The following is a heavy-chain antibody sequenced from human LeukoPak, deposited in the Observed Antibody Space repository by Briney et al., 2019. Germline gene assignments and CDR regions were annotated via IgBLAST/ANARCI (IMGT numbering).Heavy chain of an antibody. CDR1: GFTFSGYS. Sequence: GGSLRLSCAASGFTFSGYSMNWVRQAPGKGLEWVSYISSSGSTIYYADSVKGRFTVSRDNAKNSLYLQMNSLRAEDTAVYYCARRGLPVGDAFDIWGQGTMVTVSS. CDR2: ISSSGSTI. V-gene: IGHV3-48*01. J-gene: IGHJ3*02. CDR3: ARRGLPVGDAFDI. D-gene: IGHD1-26*01.